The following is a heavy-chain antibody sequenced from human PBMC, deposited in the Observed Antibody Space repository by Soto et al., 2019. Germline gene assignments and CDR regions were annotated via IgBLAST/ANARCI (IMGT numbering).Heavy chain of an antibody. Sequence: EVQLVESGGGLVQPGGSLRLSCAASGFTFSTYSMNWVRQAPGKGLEWVSFISSSSSTIYYADSVKGRFTISRDNAKNSLYLQMNRLRAEDTAVYYCARDELGTYGHFDYWGQGTLVTVSS. CDR3: ARDELGTYGHFDY. CDR1: GFTFSTYS. D-gene: IGHD1-26*01. V-gene: IGHV3-48*01. J-gene: IGHJ4*02. CDR2: ISSSSSTI.